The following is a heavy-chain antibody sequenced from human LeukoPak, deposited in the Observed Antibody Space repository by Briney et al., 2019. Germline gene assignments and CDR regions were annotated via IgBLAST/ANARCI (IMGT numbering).Heavy chain of an antibody. CDR2: LYYSGKT. V-gene: IGHV4-4*02. D-gene: IGHD3-22*01. J-gene: IGHJ4*02. CDR1: GGSISSSNW. Sequence: PSETLSLTCAVSGGSISSSNWWSWVRQPPGKGLEWIGTLYYSGKTYYNPSLKSRVTISIDTSKNQFSLKLTSATAADTAVYYCARVLTYDSSGYYHKIYYFDYWGQGTLITVSS. CDR3: ARVLTYDSSGYYHKIYYFDY.